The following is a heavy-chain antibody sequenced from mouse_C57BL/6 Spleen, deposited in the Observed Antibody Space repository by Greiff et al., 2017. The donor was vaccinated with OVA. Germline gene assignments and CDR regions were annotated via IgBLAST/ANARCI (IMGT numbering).Heavy chain of an antibody. V-gene: IGHV1-69*01. Sequence: QVQLQQPGAELVMPGASVKLSCKASGYTFTNYWMHWVKQRPGQGLEWIGEIDPSDSYTNYNQKFKGKSTLTVDKSSSTAYMQLSSLTSEDSAVYYCARSPLLSAMDYWGQGTSVTVSS. CDR1: GYTFTNYW. CDR3: ARSPLLSAMDY. CDR2: IDPSDSYT. J-gene: IGHJ4*01.